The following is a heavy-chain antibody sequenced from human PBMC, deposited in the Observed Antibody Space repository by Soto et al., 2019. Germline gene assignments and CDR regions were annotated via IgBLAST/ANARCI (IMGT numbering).Heavy chain of an antibody. CDR2: IKSKSAGETT. V-gene: IGHV3-15*05. J-gene: IGHJ4*02. Sequence: EVQLVESGGVLVKPGGSLRLSCAASGFSFRTTWMAWVRQAPGKGLEWVGRIKSKSAGETTDYADPVKGRFTISRDDSKDTLYLHMDSLATGDTAVYYCSTGSPFSGSVFDYWGQGTLVTVSS. D-gene: IGHD1-26*01. CDR1: GFSFRTTW. CDR3: STGSPFSGSVFDY.